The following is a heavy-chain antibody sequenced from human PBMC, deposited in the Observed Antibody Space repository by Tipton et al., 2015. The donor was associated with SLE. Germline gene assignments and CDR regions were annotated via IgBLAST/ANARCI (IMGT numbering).Heavy chain of an antibody. CDR2: ISSSGSRI. D-gene: IGHD3-10*01. CDR1: GFTFSSYN. CDR3: ARDRAPF. Sequence: SLRLSCAASGFTFSSYNMNWVRQAPGKGLEWVSCISSSGSRIYYADSVKGRFTISRDNAKNSLYLQMNSLRAEDTAAYYCARDRAPFWGQGTLVTVSS. J-gene: IGHJ4*02. V-gene: IGHV3-48*01.